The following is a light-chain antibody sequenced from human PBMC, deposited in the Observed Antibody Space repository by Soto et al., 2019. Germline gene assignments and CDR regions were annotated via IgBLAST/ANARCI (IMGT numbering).Light chain of an antibody. J-gene: IGLJ2*01. CDR1: SSDVGGYNY. CDR2: EVS. V-gene: IGLV2-8*01. Sequence: QSALTQPPSASGSPGQSVTISCTGTSSDVGGYNYVSWYQQHPGKAPKLMIYEVSKRPSGVPDRFSGSKSGNTASLTVSGLQADDEAYYYCSSYAGSNKVVFGVGTKLTVL. CDR3: SSYAGSNKVV.